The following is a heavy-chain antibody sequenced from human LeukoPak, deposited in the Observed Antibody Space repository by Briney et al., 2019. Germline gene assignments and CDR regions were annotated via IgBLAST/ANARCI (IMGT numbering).Heavy chain of an antibody. J-gene: IGHJ4*02. D-gene: IGHD4-23*01. V-gene: IGHV1-2*02. Sequence: ASVKVSCKASGYTFTDYYMHWVRQAPGQGLEWMGWINPNTGGTNYAQNFQGRVTVTRDTSLNTAYMELTNLRSDDTSLYYCARDGHDTNSLADWGPGTLVTVSS. CDR2: INPNTGGT. CDR3: ARDGHDTNSLAD. CDR1: GYTFTDYY.